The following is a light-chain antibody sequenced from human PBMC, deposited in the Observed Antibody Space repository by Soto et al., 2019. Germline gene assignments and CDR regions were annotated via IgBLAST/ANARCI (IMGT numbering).Light chain of an antibody. J-gene: IGKJ3*01. CDR1: QSVSSNY. V-gene: IGKV3-20*01. CDR3: QQYATSLFT. Sequence: EIVLTQSPGTLSLSPGERATLSCRASQSVSSNYLAWYQQKPGQAPRLLIYGASSRATGIPDRFSGSGSGTDFTLTISRLEPEDFAVYYCQQYATSLFTFGPGTTVDIK. CDR2: GAS.